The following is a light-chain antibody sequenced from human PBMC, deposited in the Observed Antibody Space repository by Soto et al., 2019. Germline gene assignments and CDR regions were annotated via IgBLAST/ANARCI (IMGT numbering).Light chain of an antibody. Sequence: QSVLTQPASVSGSPGQSITISCTGTSSDIGGFNFVSWYQHHPGKAPKLLIYEVSDQASGVSNRFSGSKSGNTATLTISGLQAEDEADYYCSSYAGSNRVFGTGTKVTVL. V-gene: IGLV2-14*01. CDR1: SSDIGGFNF. CDR2: EVS. CDR3: SSYAGSNRV. J-gene: IGLJ1*01.